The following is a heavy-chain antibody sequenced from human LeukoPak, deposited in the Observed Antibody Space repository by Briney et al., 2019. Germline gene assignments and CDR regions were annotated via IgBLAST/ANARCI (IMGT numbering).Heavy chain of an antibody. J-gene: IGHJ3*02. CDR3: ARGPPLVVVPAAFMIGHAFDI. V-gene: IGHV1-2*02. CDR2: INPNSGGT. CDR1: GYTFTGYY. D-gene: IGHD2-2*01. Sequence: ASVKVSCKASGYTFTGYYMHWVRQAPGQGLEWMGWINPNSGGTNYAQKFQGRVTMTRDTSISTAYMELSRLKSDDTAVYSCARGPPLVVVPAAFMIGHAFDIWGQGTMVTVSS.